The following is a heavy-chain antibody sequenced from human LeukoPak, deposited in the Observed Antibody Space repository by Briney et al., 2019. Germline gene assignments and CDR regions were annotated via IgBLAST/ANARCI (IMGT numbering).Heavy chain of an antibody. J-gene: IGHJ4*02. CDR1: GGSISSGDYY. CDR2: IYYSGST. D-gene: IGHD4-17*01. CDR3: ARHIDYGDSAFDY. Sequence: SETLSLTCTVSGGSISSGDYYWSWIRQPPGKGLEWIGYIYYSGSTNYNPSLKSRVTISVDTSKNQFSLKLSSVTAADTAVYYCARHIDYGDSAFDYWGQGTLVTVSS. V-gene: IGHV4-30-4*01.